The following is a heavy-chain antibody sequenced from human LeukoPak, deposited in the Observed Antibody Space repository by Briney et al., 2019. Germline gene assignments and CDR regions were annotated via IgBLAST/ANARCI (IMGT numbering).Heavy chain of an antibody. V-gene: IGHV3-66*04. Sequence: GGSLRLSCAASGFTFNRTYMSWVRQAPGRGLEWVSVIYSGGATYYSDSVEGRFTISRDNSKDTLYLQMNSLRAEDTAVYYCARQIAYYYDSSGYYTTDYWGQGTLVTVSS. J-gene: IGHJ4*02. CDR2: IYSGGAT. D-gene: IGHD3-22*01. CDR1: GFTFNRTY. CDR3: ARQIAYYYDSSGYYTTDY.